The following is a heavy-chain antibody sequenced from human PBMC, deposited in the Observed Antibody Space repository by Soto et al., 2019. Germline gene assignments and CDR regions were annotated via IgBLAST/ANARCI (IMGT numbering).Heavy chain of an antibody. CDR2: INYSGST. V-gene: IGHV4-59*01. CDR1: GGSFSGYY. J-gene: IGHJ6*02. CDR3: ARDLPGEQQLVPRDYYYGMDV. Sequence: SETLSLTCAVYGGSFSGYYWSWIRQPPGKGLEWIGDINYSGSTNYNPSLKSRVTISVDTSKNQFSLKLSSVTAADAAVYYCARDLPGEQQLVPRDYYYGMDVWGQGTTVTVSS. D-gene: IGHD6-13*01.